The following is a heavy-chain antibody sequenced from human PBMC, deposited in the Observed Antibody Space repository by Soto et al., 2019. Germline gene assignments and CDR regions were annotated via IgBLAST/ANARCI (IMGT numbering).Heavy chain of an antibody. J-gene: IGHJ6*02. D-gene: IGHD1-26*01. CDR1: GGTFSSYP. V-gene: IGHV1-69*01. CDR3: ARVGHITNYGMAA. Sequence: QVQLVQSGAEVKKPGSSVKVSCGASGGTFSSYPINWVRQAPGQGLEWMGGIIPFFGTSNYAQKFQGRVTITADESTSTAYMELRSLRSDDTAVYYCARVGHITNYGMAAWGQGTTVTVSS. CDR2: IIPFFGTS.